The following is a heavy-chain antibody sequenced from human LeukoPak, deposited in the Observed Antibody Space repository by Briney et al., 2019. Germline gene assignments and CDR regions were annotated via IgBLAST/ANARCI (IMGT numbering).Heavy chain of an antibody. Sequence: TGGSPRLSCAASGFTFDDYGMSWVRQAPGKGLEWVSGINWNGGSTGYADSVKGRFTISRDNAKNSLYLQMNSLRAEDTALYYCVANLIEDDYWGQGTLVTVSS. CDR3: VANLIEDDY. J-gene: IGHJ4*02. V-gene: IGHV3-20*04. CDR1: GFTFDDYG. CDR2: INWNGGST. D-gene: IGHD2-15*01.